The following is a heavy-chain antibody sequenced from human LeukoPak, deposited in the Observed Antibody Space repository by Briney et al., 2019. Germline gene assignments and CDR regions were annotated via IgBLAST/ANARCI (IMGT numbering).Heavy chain of an antibody. D-gene: IGHD4-17*01. J-gene: IGHJ6*02. CDR1: GGSISSSSYY. CDR3: ARILFTGDYEDYYYGMDV. CDR2: IYYSGST. V-gene: IGHV4-39*07. Sequence: PSETLSLTCTVSGGSISSSSYYWGWIRQPPGKGLEWIGSIYYSGSTYYNPSLKSRVTISVDTSKNQFSLKLSSVTAADTAVYYCARILFTGDYEDYYYGMDVWGQGTTVTVSS.